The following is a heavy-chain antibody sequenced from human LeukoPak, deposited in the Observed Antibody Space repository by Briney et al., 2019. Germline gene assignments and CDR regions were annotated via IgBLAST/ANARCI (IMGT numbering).Heavy chain of an antibody. V-gene: IGHV3-7*01. Sequence: GGSLRLSCAASGFTFSNFWMAWVRQAPGKGLEWVANIKQDGSIQYYGDSVKGRFTISRDNARNSLYLQMNSLKAEDTALYYCATSYDSSGCDWGQGTLVTVSS. CDR2: IKQDGSIQ. CDR3: ATSYDSSGCD. D-gene: IGHD3-22*01. J-gene: IGHJ4*02. CDR1: GFTFSNFW.